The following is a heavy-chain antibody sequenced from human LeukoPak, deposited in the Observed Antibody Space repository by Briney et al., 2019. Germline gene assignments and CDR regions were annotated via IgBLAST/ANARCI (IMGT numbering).Heavy chain of an antibody. CDR1: GFTFSSNA. Sequence: GGSLRLSCAASGFTFSSNAMCWVRQAPGKGLEWVSLISGTGGTTYYADSVKGRLTISRDNSKNTLYLQMNSLRAEDTAVYYCAKSPGVNSGWYNYWGQGTLVTVSS. V-gene: IGHV3-23*01. D-gene: IGHD6-19*01. CDR3: AKSPGVNSGWYNY. CDR2: ISGTGGTT. J-gene: IGHJ4*02.